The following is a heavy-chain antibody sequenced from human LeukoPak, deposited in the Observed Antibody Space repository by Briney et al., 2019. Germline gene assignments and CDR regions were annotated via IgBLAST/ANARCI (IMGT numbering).Heavy chain of an antibody. CDR1: CGSISNYY. CDR3: AMTYGSDGNCHFDN. D-gene: IGHD2-15*01. CDR2: ILYSGTT. Sequence: SETLSLTCTVSCGSISNYYWGWIRQPPGKGLEWVGYILYSGTTDSNPSLKSRVTISVDTSKNQFSLKLIFVTAPDSAVYSRAMTYGSDGNCHFDNCGQGTLVTVSS. V-gene: IGHV4-59*08. J-gene: IGHJ4*02.